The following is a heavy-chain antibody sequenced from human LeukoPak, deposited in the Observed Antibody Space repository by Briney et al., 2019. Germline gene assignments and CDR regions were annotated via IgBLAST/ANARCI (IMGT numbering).Heavy chain of an antibody. Sequence: SETLSLTCAVYGGSFSGYYWSWIRQPPGKGLEWIGEINHSGSTNYNPSLKSRVTISVDTSKNQFSLKLSSVTAADTAVYYCARERETYYDFWSGYGGGYYYMDVWGKGTTVTVSS. CDR1: GGSFSGYY. D-gene: IGHD3-3*01. V-gene: IGHV4-34*01. J-gene: IGHJ6*03. CDR2: INHSGST. CDR3: ARERETYYDFWSGYGGGYYYMDV.